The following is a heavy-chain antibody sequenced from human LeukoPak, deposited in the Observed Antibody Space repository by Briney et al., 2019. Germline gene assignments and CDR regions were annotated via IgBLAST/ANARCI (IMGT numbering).Heavy chain of an antibody. D-gene: IGHD2-15*01. V-gene: IGHV4-59*08. Sequence: ASETLSLTCTVSGGSISSYYWSWIRQPPGKGLEWIGYIYYSGNTDSNPSLKGRVTISVDTSKNQFSLKLSSVTAADTAVYYCARTYCSGGSCHFDYWGQGTLVTVSS. CDR3: ARTYCSGGSCHFDY. CDR2: IYYSGNT. CDR1: GGSISSYY. J-gene: IGHJ4*02.